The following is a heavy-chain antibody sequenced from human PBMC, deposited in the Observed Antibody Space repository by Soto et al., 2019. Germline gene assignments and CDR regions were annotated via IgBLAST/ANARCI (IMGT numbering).Heavy chain of an antibody. Sequence: SETLSLTCTVSGGSISSGDYYWSWIRQPPGKGLEWIGYIYYSGSTYYSPSLKSRVTISVDTSKNQFSLKLSSVTAADTAVYYCARASSWSRVVAGAGGNWFDPWGQGTLVTVSS. J-gene: IGHJ5*02. V-gene: IGHV4-30-4*01. CDR2: IYYSGST. CDR3: ARASSWSRVVAGAGGNWFDP. D-gene: IGHD6-13*01. CDR1: GGSISSGDYY.